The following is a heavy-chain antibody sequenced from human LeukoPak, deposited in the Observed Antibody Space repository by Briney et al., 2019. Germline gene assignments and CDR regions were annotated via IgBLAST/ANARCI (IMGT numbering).Heavy chain of an antibody. J-gene: IGHJ1*01. CDR1: GGSISSYY. D-gene: IGHD3-16*01. CDR2: IYYSGST. CDR3: ARHSSYCDYVWGSWYFQH. V-gene: IGHV4-59*08. Sequence: SETLSLTCTVSGGSISSYYWSWIRQPPGKGLEWIGYIYYSGSTNYNPSLKSRVTISVDTSKNQFSLKLSSVTAADTAVYYCARHSSYCDYVWGSWYFQHWGQGTLVTVSS.